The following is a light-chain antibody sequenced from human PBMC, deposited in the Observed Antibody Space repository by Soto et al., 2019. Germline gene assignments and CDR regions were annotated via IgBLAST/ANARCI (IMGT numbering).Light chain of an antibody. CDR1: SSDVGGYNY. CDR3: CSFAGTSTV. J-gene: IGLJ2*01. V-gene: IGLV2-11*01. Sequence: QSALTQPRSVSGSPGQSVTISCTGTSSDVGGYNYVSWYQQHPGKAPKLMIYGVSKRPSGVPDRFSGSKSGNTASLTISGLQAEDEADYYCCSFAGTSTVFGGGTKVTVL. CDR2: GVS.